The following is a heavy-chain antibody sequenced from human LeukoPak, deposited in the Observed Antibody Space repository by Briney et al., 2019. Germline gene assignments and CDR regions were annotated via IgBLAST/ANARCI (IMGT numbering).Heavy chain of an antibody. CDR1: GFPFSGHE. D-gene: IGHD1-1*01. CDR2: ISSSGSDK. CDR3: ARETGTARHFDY. Sequence: GGSLRLSCAASGFPFSGHEMNWVRHAPGKGLEWVSYISSSGSDKYYPDSVKGRFTISRDNAKNSLYLQMNSLRAEDTAVYYCARETGTARHFDYWGQGTLVTVSS. J-gene: IGHJ4*02. V-gene: IGHV3-48*03.